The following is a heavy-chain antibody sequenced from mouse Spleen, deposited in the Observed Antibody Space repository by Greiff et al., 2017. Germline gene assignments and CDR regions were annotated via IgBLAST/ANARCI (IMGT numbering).Heavy chain of an antibody. Sequence: EVHLVESGGGLVQPGGSMKLSCAASGFTFSDAWMDWVRQSPEKGLEWVAEIRNKANNHATYYAESVKGRFTISRDDSKSSVYLQMNSLRAEDTGIYYCTRNYDGYLSYWYFDVWGAGTTVTVSS. J-gene: IGHJ1*01. CDR1: GFTFSDAW. V-gene: IGHV6-6*01. D-gene: IGHD2-3*01. CDR2: IRNKANNHAT. CDR3: TRNYDGYLSYWYFDV.